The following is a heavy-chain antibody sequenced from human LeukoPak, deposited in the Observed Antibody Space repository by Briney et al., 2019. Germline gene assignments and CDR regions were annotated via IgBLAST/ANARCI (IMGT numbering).Heavy chain of an antibody. CDR1: GVTFNHAW. D-gene: IGHD4-17*01. V-gene: IGHV3-15*01. CDR2: IKSTTDDGTT. CDR3: TSFYGHYANWFDP. Sequence: GRSLSLSPAPSGVTFNHAWMSWVCQAPRRGLEWVARIKSTTDDGTTDYSAPLKSRFIISTDDSKRTLYLQMHSLRIEDTAVYFCTSFYGHYANWFDPWGQGTLVTVSS. J-gene: IGHJ5*02.